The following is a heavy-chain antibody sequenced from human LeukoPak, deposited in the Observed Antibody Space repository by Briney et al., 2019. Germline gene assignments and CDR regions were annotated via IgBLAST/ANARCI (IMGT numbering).Heavy chain of an antibody. V-gene: IGHV4-38-2*02. Sequence: SETLSLTCTVSGYSISSGYYWGWIRQPPGKGLEWIGSIYHSGSTYYNPSLKSRVTISVDASKNQFSLKLSSVTAADTAVYYCARDWGDYYFDYWGQGTLVTVSS. CDR1: GYSISSGYY. CDR3: ARDWGDYYFDY. D-gene: IGHD3-16*01. CDR2: IYHSGST. J-gene: IGHJ4*02.